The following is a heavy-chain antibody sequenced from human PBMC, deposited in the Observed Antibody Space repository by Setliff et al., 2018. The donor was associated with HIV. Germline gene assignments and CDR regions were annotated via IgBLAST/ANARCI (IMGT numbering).Heavy chain of an antibody. CDR1: EFTLSGYS. V-gene: IGHV3-23*01. D-gene: IGHD2-2*03. J-gene: IGHJ4*02. Sequence: LRLSCAASEFTLSGYSMSWVRQVPGKGLEWVSAIDPSGSRIFYSDSVKGRFTISRDNSKNTLYLQMNSLTAEDTAVYYCAKVDNGHCTSASCRDFDYWGQGARGTVSS. CDR3: AKVDNGHCTSASCRDFDY. CDR2: IDPSGSRI.